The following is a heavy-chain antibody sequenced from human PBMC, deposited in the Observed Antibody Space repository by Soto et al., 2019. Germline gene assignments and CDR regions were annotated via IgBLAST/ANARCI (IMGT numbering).Heavy chain of an antibody. CDR1: GGSISSGGYS. Sequence: QLQLQESGSGLVKPSQTLSLTCAVSGGSISSGGYSWSWIRQPPGKGLEWIGYIYHSGSTYYNPSLTRRVTLSVDRSKNQFSLKLSSVTAADSAVYYCAGVRGPYCGGECYPPTPNWFDPWGQGTLVTVSS. CDR3: AGVRGPYCGGECYPPTPNWFDP. J-gene: IGHJ5*02. D-gene: IGHD2-21*01. V-gene: IGHV4-30-2*01. CDR2: IYHSGST.